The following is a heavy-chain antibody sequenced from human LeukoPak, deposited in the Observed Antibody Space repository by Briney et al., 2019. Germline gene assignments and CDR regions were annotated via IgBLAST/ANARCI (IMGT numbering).Heavy chain of an antibody. Sequence: SETLSLTCTLPGGSICSYYWSWIRHRLGKGLERIGYIYYSGSTNYNPSLKSRVTISVDTSKNQFSLKLSSVTAADTAVYYCATRRVGATHFDYWGQGTLVTVSS. V-gene: IGHV4-59*08. D-gene: IGHD1-26*01. CDR3: ATRRVGATHFDY. CDR1: GGSICSYY. CDR2: IYYSGST. J-gene: IGHJ4*02.